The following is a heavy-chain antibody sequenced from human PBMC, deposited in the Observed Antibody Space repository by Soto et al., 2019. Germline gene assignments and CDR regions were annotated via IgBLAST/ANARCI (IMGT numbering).Heavy chain of an antibody. D-gene: IGHD6-19*01. V-gene: IGHV1-3*01. CDR3: ASDYGSNWRL. CDR1: GFVSTNHN. CDR2: INAGNGNT. Sequence: QAHLVQSGAEVKMPGDSVQVSCKASGFVSTNHNLHWVRQAPGQSLEWMGRINAGNGNTQYSQNFQGRITFTTDPSASTAFIELTNLRFEDRAIYFCASDYGSNWRLWGQGTLVSVSS. J-gene: IGHJ4*02.